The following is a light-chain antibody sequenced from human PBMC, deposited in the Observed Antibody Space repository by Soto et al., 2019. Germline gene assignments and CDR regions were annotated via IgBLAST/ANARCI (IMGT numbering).Light chain of an antibody. Sequence: QSALTQPASMSGSPGQSITISCTGTSSDVGGYRYVSWYQQHPGKAPKLMIYEVTNRPSGVSNRFSGSKSGNTASLTISGLQAEDEADYYCSSYTSSSTYVFGTGTKVTVL. CDR3: SSYTSSSTYV. CDR2: EVT. CDR1: SSDVGGYRY. V-gene: IGLV2-14*01. J-gene: IGLJ1*01.